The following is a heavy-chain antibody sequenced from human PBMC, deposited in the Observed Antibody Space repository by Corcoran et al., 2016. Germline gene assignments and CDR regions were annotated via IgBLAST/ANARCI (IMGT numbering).Heavy chain of an antibody. V-gene: IGHV3-48*04. Sequence: EVQLVESGGGLVQPGGSLRLSCAASGFTFSSYSMNWVRQAPGKGLEWVSSISSSSSTIYYADSVKGRFTISRDNAKNSLYLQMNSLRAEDTAVYYCARDPSELIDYDVWSCVGGDAYYGMDVWGQGTKVTVSS. D-gene: IGHD3-3*01. CDR3: ARDPSELIDYDVWSCVGGDAYYGMDV. J-gene: IGHJ6*02. CDR1: GFTFSSYS. CDR2: ISSSSSTI.